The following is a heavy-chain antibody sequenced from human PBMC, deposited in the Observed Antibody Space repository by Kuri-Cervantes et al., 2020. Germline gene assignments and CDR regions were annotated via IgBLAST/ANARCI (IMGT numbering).Heavy chain of an antibody. CDR2: IYYSGSA. CDR1: GGSISSGGYY. CDR3: ARTGFTSLDNWFDP. D-gene: IGHD3/OR15-3a*01. Sequence: LRLSCTVSGGSISSGGYYWSWIRQHPGKGLEWIGYIYYSGSAYYNPSLKSRVTISVDTSKNQFSLKLSSVTAADTAVYYCARTGFTSLDNWFDPWGQGTLVTVSS. J-gene: IGHJ5*02. V-gene: IGHV4-31*03.